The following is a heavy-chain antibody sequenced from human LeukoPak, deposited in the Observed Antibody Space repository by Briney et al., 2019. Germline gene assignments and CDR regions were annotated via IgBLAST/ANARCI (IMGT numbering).Heavy chain of an antibody. D-gene: IGHD2-2*01. CDR3: ARDGRRYCSSTSCSNFDY. CDR2: MWYDGSNK. V-gene: IGHV3-33*01. J-gene: IGHJ4*02. Sequence: PGGSLRLSCAASGFTFSSCGMHWVRQAPGKGLEWVAVMWYDGSNKYYADSVKGRFTISRDNSKNTLYLQMNSLRAEDTAVYYCARDGRRYCSSTSCSNFDYWGQGTLVTVSS. CDR1: GFTFSSCG.